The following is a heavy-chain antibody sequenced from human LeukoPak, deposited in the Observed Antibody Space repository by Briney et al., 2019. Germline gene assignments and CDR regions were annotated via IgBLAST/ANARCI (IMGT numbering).Heavy chain of an antibody. Sequence: GESLKISCKGSEYSFTSYWIGWVRQMPGKGLEWMGIIYPGDSDTRYSPSFQGQVTISADKSISTAYLQWSSLKASDSAMYYCARLWATVNFPFDYWGQGTLVTVSS. CDR3: ARLWATVNFPFDY. CDR2: IYPGDSDT. V-gene: IGHV5-51*01. J-gene: IGHJ4*02. D-gene: IGHD4-17*01. CDR1: EYSFTSYW.